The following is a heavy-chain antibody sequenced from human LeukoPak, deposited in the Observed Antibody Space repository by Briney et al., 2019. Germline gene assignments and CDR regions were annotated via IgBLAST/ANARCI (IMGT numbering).Heavy chain of an antibody. V-gene: IGHV3-30*18. D-gene: IGHD1-26*01. CDR3: AKTPLEGATYFDY. J-gene: IGHJ4*02. CDR1: GFTFSSYG. Sequence: GGSLRLSCAASGFTFSSYGMHWVRQTPGKGLEWVAVVSFDGTSKYYADSVKGRLTISRDNSKNTLYLQMNSLRAEDTAVYYCAKTPLEGATYFDYWGQGTLVTVSS. CDR2: VSFDGTSK.